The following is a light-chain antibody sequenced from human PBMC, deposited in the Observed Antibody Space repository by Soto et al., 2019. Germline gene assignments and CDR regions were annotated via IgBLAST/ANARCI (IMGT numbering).Light chain of an antibody. CDR1: QTLSSW. CDR3: QHYNSYSEA. CDR2: KAS. V-gene: IGKV1-5*03. J-gene: IGKJ1*01. Sequence: DIQMTQSPSTLSGSVGDRVTITCRASQTLSSWLAWYQQKPGNAPKLLIYKASTLKSGVPSRFSGSGSGTEFTLTISCLQPDDFATYYCQHYNSYSEAFGQGTKVELK.